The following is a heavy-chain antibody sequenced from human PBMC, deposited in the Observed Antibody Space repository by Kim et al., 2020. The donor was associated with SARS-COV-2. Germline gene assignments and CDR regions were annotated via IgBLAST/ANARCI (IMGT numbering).Heavy chain of an antibody. D-gene: IGHD6-6*01. CDR2: AT. CDR3: ARRSSTSVDY. V-gene: IGHV1-2*02. Sequence: ATDYAQKFQGRVTITRDKSISTAYMELTNVKSDDTAVYYCARRSSTSVDYWGQGTLVTVSS. J-gene: IGHJ4*02.